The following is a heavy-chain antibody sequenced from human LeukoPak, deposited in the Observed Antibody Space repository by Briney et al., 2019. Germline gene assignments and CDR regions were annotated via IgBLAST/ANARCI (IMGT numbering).Heavy chain of an antibody. CDR2: IYTSGST. Sequence: SETLSLTCTVSGGSISSYYWSWIRQPAGKGLEWIGRIYTSGSTNYNPSLKSRVTMSVDTSKNQFSLKLSSVTAADTAVYYCASLVYSGSYYYYYYCMDVWGKGTTVAVSS. V-gene: IGHV4-4*07. CDR1: GGSISSYY. D-gene: IGHD1-26*01. CDR3: ASLVYSGSYYYYYYCMDV. J-gene: IGHJ6*03.